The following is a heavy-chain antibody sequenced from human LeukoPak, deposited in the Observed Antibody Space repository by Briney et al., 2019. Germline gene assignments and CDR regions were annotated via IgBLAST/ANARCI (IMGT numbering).Heavy chain of an antibody. CDR3: ARARGCSGGTCNNFDY. CDR1: GFTFSSYG. CDR2: ISYDGSNK. Sequence: PGGSLRLSCAASGFTFSSYGMHWVRQAPGKGLEWVAVISYDGSNKYYADSVKGRFTISRDNSKNTLYLQMNSLRAEDTAVYYCARARGCSGGTCNNFDYWGQGTLVTVSS. J-gene: IGHJ4*02. V-gene: IGHV3-30*03. D-gene: IGHD2-15*01.